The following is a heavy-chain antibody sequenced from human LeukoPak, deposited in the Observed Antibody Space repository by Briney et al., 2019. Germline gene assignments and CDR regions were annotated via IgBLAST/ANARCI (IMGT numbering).Heavy chain of an antibody. D-gene: IGHD3-10*01. J-gene: IGHJ4*02. CDR2: INPSGGST. Sequence: ASVKVSCKASGYTFTSYYMYWVRQAPGQGLEWMGIINPSGGSTSYAQKFQGRVTMTRDTSTSTVYMELSSLRSEDTAVYYCAREQVAYGSGSYLGYWGQGTLVTVSS. CDR1: GYTFTSYY. CDR3: AREQVAYGSGSYLGY. V-gene: IGHV1-46*01.